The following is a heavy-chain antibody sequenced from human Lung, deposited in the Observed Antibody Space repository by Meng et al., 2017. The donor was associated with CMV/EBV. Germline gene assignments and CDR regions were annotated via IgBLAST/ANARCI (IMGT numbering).Heavy chain of an antibody. CDR2: VSYDGSDK. CDR3: ATSLVKALGALDL. CDR1: GFIFDNYA. Sequence: SXKISXVASGFIFDNYALHWVRQAPGKGLQWVAVVSYDGSDKYVADSVKGRYTVSRDNSKNTLSLQMNRLRVDDTAVYYCATSLVKALGALDLWGQGTMVXVSS. V-gene: IGHV3-30*01. J-gene: IGHJ3*01. D-gene: IGHD3-9*01.